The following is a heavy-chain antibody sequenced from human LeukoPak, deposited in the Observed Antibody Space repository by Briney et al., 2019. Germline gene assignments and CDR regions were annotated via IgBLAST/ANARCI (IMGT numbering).Heavy chain of an antibody. V-gene: IGHV1-2*04. CDR2: INPNSGGT. D-gene: IGHD5-18*01. CDR1: GYTFTGYY. J-gene: IGHJ6*02. CDR3: ARDHSYGYYYYGMDV. Sequence: ASVKVSCKASGYTFTGYYMHWVRQAPGQGLEWMGWINPNSGGTNYAQKFQGWVTMTGDTSISTAYMELSRLRSDDTAVYYCARDHSYGYYYYGMDVWGQGTTVTVSS.